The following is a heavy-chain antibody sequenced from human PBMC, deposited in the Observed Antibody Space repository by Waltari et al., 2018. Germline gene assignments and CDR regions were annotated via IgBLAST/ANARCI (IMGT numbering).Heavy chain of an antibody. D-gene: IGHD1-26*01. CDR1: GYTFTDYY. CDR2: VDPEDGET. Sequence: EVQLVQSGAEVKKPGATVKISCQVSGYTFTDYYLSWVQQAPGKGLEWMGLVDPEDGETIYAEKFQGRVTITADTSTDTAYMELSSLRSEDTAVYYCAAVGATPPRTFDYWGQGTLVTVSS. J-gene: IGHJ4*02. V-gene: IGHV1-69-2*01. CDR3: AAVGATPPRTFDY.